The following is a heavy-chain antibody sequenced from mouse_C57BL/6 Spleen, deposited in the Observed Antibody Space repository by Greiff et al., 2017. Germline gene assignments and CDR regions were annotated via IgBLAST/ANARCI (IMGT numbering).Heavy chain of an antibody. J-gene: IGHJ1*03. CDR1: GFTFSDYG. V-gene: IGHV5-17*01. D-gene: IGHD1-1*01. Sequence: EVKLVESGGGLVKPGGSLKLSCAASGFTFSDYGMHWVRQAPEKGLEWVAYISSGSSTIYYADTVKGRFTISRDNAKNTLFLQMTSLRSEDTAMYYCASPYYYGSSSLWYFDVWGTGTTVTVSS. CDR3: ASPYYYGSSSLWYFDV. CDR2: ISSGSSTI.